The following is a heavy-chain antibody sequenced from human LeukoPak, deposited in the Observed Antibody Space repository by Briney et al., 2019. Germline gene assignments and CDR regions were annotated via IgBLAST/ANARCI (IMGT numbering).Heavy chain of an antibody. Sequence: SETLSLTCAGYGGSFSGYYWSWIRQPPGKGLEWIGEINHSGSTNYNPSLRSRVTISVDTSKNQFSLKLSSVTAADTAVYYCARGGDYYDSSGYAYFDYWGQGTLVTVSS. CDR3: ARGGDYYDSSGYAYFDY. CDR1: GGSFSGYY. J-gene: IGHJ4*02. D-gene: IGHD3-22*01. V-gene: IGHV4-34*01. CDR2: INHSGST.